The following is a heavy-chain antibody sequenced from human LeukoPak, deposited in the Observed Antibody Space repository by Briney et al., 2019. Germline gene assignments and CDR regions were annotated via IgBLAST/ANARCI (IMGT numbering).Heavy chain of an antibody. CDR1: TPTLTNYW. Sequence: GGSLRLSCTASTPTLTNYWMSWVRQAPGKGLEWVANIKQDGSEKYHVDSVKGRFTISRDNAKNSLYLQMNSLRAEDTAVYYCASRAGYTGSWSAFDYWGQGTLVTVSS. D-gene: IGHD6-13*01. J-gene: IGHJ4*02. V-gene: IGHV3-7*05. CDR2: IKQDGSEK. CDR3: ASRAGYTGSWSAFDY.